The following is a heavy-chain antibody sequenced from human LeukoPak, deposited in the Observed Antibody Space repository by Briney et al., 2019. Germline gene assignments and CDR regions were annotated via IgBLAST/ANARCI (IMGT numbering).Heavy chain of an antibody. J-gene: IGHJ4*02. Sequence: SETLSLTCAVYGGSFSGYYWSWIRQPPGKGLEWIGEINHSGSTNYNPSLKSRVTISVDTSKNQFSLKLSSVTAADTAVYYCASSGSYEGSIDYWGQGTLVTVSS. CDR2: INHSGST. V-gene: IGHV4-34*01. D-gene: IGHD1-26*01. CDR1: GGSFSGYY. CDR3: ASSGSYEGSIDY.